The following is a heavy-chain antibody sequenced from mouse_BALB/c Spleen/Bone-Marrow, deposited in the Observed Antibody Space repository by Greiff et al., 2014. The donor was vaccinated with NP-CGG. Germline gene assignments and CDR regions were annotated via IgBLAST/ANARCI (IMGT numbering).Heavy chain of an antibody. CDR1: GFAFSSHG. CDR2: ISSGGGST. V-gene: IGHV5-12-1*01. CDR3: VRQGAVAATRGFAY. Sequence: VQLQQSGGGLVKPGGSLKLSCAASGFAFSSHGMSWVRQTPEKRLEWVAYISSGGGSTYYSDTVKGRFTISRDNAKNTLYLQMSSLKSEDTAMYYCVRQGAVAATRGFAYWGQGTLVTVSA. D-gene: IGHD1-1*01. J-gene: IGHJ3*01.